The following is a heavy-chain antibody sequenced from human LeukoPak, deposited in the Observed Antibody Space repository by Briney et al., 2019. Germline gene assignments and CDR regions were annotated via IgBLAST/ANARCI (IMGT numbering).Heavy chain of an antibody. CDR1: GESFSAYF. Sequence: PSETLSLTCAVHGESFSAYFWSWIRQVPGEGMEWIGEIDHRGSSNYNPPIKSRATISVDTSKNHFSLSLTSVTAADTAVSYCATRSSTLAAARCFDDWGQGTVVTVSS. J-gene: IGHJ4*03. CDR2: IDHRGSS. CDR3: ATRSSTLAAARCFDD. D-gene: IGHD6-6*01. V-gene: IGHV4-34*01.